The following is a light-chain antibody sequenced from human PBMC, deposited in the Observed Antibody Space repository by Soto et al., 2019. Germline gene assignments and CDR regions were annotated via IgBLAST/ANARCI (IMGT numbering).Light chain of an antibody. CDR2: GAS. J-gene: IGKJ2*01. CDR1: QSVSSSY. CDR3: QQYGSSPTYT. V-gene: IGKV3-20*01. Sequence: EIVLTQSPGTLSLSPGERATLSCRASQSVSSSYLAWYQQKPGQAPRLLIYGASSRATGIPYRCSGSGSGTDFTLTISRLEPEDFGVYYCQQYGSSPTYTFGQGTKLEIK.